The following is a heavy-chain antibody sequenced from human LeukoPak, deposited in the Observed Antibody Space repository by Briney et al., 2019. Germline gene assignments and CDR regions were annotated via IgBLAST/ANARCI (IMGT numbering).Heavy chain of an antibody. Sequence: GGSLRLSCAASGFTFSSYAMSWVRQAPGKGLEWVSAISGSGGSTYYADSVKGRFTISRDNSKNTLYPQMNSLRAEDTAVYYCAKKLGGYVFYYFDYWGQGTLVTVSS. CDR2: ISGSGGST. D-gene: IGHD3-16*01. CDR3: AKKLGGYVFYYFDY. J-gene: IGHJ4*02. V-gene: IGHV3-23*01. CDR1: GFTFSSYA.